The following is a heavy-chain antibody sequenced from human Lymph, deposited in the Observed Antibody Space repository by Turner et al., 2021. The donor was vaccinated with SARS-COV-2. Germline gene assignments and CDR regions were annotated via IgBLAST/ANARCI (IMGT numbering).Heavy chain of an antibody. CDR3: ARSRDLQSMVRGVDPFDY. J-gene: IGHJ4*02. Sequence: QVQLVQSGAEVKKPGASVKVSCKASGYTLTGYYMHWVRQAPGQGLEWMGWIHTNSGGTNYAQKFQGRVTMTRDTSISTAYMDLSRLRSDDTAMYYCARSRDLQSMVRGVDPFDYWGQGTLVTVSS. CDR1: GYTLTGYY. V-gene: IGHV1-2*02. CDR2: IHTNSGGT. D-gene: IGHD3-10*01.